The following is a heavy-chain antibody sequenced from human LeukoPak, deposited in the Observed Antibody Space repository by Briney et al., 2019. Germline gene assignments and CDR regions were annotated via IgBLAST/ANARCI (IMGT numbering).Heavy chain of an antibody. CDR2: IKGKTDGGTT. J-gene: IGHJ4*02. Sequence: GGSLRLSCAASGFTFSNAWMSWVRQAPGKGLEWVGRIKGKTDGGTTDYAAPVKGRFTISRDDSKNTLYLQMNSLETEDTAVYYCTPNLFDYWGQGTLVTVSS. V-gene: IGHV3-15*01. CDR1: GFTFSNAW. CDR3: TPNLFDY.